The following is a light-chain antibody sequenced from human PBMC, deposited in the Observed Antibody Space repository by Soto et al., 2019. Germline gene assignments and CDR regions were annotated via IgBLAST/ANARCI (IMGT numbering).Light chain of an antibody. J-gene: IGKJ1*01. CDR3: QQYGSSPTL. Sequence: EIVLTQSPGTLSLSPGERATLSCGASQSVTSSYLAWYQQKPGQAPRLLIYGASSRATGIPDRFSGSGSGTDFTLTISRLEPEDFAVYYCQQYGSSPTLFGQGTKVEIK. CDR2: GAS. CDR1: QSVTSSY. V-gene: IGKV3-20*01.